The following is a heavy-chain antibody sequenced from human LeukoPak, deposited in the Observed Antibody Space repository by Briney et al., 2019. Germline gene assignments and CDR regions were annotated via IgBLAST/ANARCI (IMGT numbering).Heavy chain of an antibody. Sequence: ASVKVSCKASGYTFTGYYMHWVRQAPGQGLEWMGWINPNSGGTNYAQKFQGRVTMTRDTSISTAYMELSRLRSDDTAVYYCAREADDCSSTSCYVYSDYWGQGTLVTVSS. D-gene: IGHD2-2*01. J-gene: IGHJ4*02. CDR2: INPNSGGT. V-gene: IGHV1-2*02. CDR1: GYTFTGYY. CDR3: AREADDCSSTSCYVYSDY.